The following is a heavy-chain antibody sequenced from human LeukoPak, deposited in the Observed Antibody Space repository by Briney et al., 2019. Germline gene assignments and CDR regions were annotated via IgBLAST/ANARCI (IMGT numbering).Heavy chain of an antibody. CDR3: ARDVSSTLILDY. Sequence: PSETLSLTCTVSGGSLSSGDYYWSWIRHPPGKGLEWIGYTYYSGNTYYNPSLKSRVTMSVDTSKNQFSLKLNSVTAADTAVYYCARDVSSTLILDYWGQGTLVTVSS. CDR1: GGSLSSGDYY. J-gene: IGHJ4*02. D-gene: IGHD2-21*01. V-gene: IGHV4-30-4*08. CDR2: TYYSGNT.